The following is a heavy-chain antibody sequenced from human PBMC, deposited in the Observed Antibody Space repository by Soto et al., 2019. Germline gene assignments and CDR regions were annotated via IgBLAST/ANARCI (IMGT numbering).Heavy chain of an antibody. Sequence: WGSLRLSCAASGFTVSSNYMSCVRQAPWKGLEWVSVIYSGGSTYYADSVKGRFTISRDNSKNTLYLQMNSLRAEDTAVYYCARDSCGGDCYSSASGMDVWGQGTTVTVSS. V-gene: IGHV3-53*01. J-gene: IGHJ6*02. CDR2: IYSGGST. D-gene: IGHD2-21*02. CDR1: GFTVSSNY. CDR3: ARDSCGGDCYSSASGMDV.